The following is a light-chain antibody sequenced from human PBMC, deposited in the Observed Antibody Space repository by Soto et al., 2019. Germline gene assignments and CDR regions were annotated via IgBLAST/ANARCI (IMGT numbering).Light chain of an antibody. V-gene: IGKV3-20*01. CDR1: QSVGSS. CDR3: QQYGKT. Sequence: VLTHSPATLSLSPGERATLSCRASQSVGSSLAWYQQKPGQAPRLLIYGASSRATGIPDRFSGSGSGTDFTLTISRLEPEDFAVYYCQQYGKTFGQGTKVDIK. J-gene: IGKJ1*01. CDR2: GAS.